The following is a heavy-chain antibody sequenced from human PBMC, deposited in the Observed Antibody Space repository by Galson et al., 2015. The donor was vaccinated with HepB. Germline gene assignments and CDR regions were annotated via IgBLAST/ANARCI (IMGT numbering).Heavy chain of an antibody. Sequence: SVKASCKASSDTFDTYSLSWVRQAPGQGLEWMGWISGYSGYTNYPQTFQGRVTMTTDTSTRTNYLELRSLTSDDTAMYYCARGGMGSIGGPTFNLWGQGTLVTVS. D-gene: IGHD3-16*01. CDR1: SDTFDTYS. J-gene: IGHJ5*02. CDR3: ARGGMGSIGGPTFNL. V-gene: IGHV1-18*01. CDR2: ISGYSGYT.